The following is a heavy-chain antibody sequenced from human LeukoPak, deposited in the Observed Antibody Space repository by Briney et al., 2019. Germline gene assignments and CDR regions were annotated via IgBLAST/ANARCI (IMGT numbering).Heavy chain of an antibody. J-gene: IGHJ6*02. D-gene: IGHD3-3*01. CDR1: GFTFSSYS. CDR2: ISSSSSTI. V-gene: IGHV3-48*01. Sequence: GGSLRLSCAASGFTFSSYSMTWVRQAPGKGLEWVSYISSSSSTIYYADSVKGRFTISRDNAKNSLYLQMNSLRAEDTAVYYCARDWITIPWTHYYYGMDVWGQGTTVTVSS. CDR3: ARDWITIPWTHYYYGMDV.